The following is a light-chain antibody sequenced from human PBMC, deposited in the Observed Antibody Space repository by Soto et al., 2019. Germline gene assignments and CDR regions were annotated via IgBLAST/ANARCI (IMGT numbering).Light chain of an antibody. CDR1: QSVAEY. J-gene: IGKJ1*01. V-gene: IGKV3-11*01. CDR2: DAS. CDR3: QQYNNWPRT. Sequence: EIVLTQSPATLSLSPGERATLYCRASQSVAEYLAWYQQRPGQAPRLLIYDASHRATGIPARFSGSGSGTEFTLTISSLQSEDFAVYYCQQYNNWPRTFGQGTKVDIK.